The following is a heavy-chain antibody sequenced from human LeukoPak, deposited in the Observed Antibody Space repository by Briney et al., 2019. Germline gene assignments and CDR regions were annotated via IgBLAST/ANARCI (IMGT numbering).Heavy chain of an antibody. CDR1: GFTFSDYY. CDR3: ARVLVVTAIGLDY. CDR2: ISSSGSTI. Sequence: PGGSLRLSCAASGFTFSDYYMSWIRQAPGKGPEWVSYISSSGSTIYYADSVKGRFTISRDNAKNSLYLQMNSLRAEDTAVYYCARVLVVTAIGLDYWGQGTLVTVSS. D-gene: IGHD2-21*02. J-gene: IGHJ4*02. V-gene: IGHV3-11*01.